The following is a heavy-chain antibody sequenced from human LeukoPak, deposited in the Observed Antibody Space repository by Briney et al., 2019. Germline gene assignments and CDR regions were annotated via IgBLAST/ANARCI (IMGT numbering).Heavy chain of an antibody. V-gene: IGHV3-7*04. CDR1: GFTFSSYW. CDR3: SGDPGDY. J-gene: IGHJ4*02. Sequence: GGSLRLSCAASGFTFSSYWMSWVRQAPGKGLEWVANIKQDGSEKYYVDSVKGRSTISRDNAKNSLFLQMNSLGLDDTAVYFCSGDPGDYWGQGTLVSVSS. CDR2: IKQDGSEK. D-gene: IGHD7-27*01.